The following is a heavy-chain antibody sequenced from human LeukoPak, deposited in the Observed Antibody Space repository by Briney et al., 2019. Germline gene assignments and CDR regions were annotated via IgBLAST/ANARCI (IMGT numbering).Heavy chain of an antibody. CDR3: ARGLPFDI. CDR1: GFTFSTYD. CDR2: VRGNGGNT. Sequence: PGGSLRLSCAASGFTFSTYDMSWVRQAPGKGLDWVAVVRGNGGNTYYSDSVKGRFTLSRDDSKNTLYLEMNSLRTEDTAVYYCARGLPFDIWGQGTMVTVSS. J-gene: IGHJ3*02. V-gene: IGHV3-23*01.